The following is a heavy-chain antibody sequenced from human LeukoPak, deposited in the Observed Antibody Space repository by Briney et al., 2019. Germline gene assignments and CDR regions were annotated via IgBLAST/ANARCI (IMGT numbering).Heavy chain of an antibody. D-gene: IGHD5-18*01. Sequence: SETLSLTCTVSDDSISSDYWSWIRQPPGKELEWIGYIFYSGSTNYNPSLKSRVTISVDTSKNQFSLKVSSVTAADTAVYYCARGRRSDTSMVIVYFDYWGQGTLVTVSS. CDR2: IFYSGST. CDR1: DDSISSDY. J-gene: IGHJ4*02. V-gene: IGHV4-59*01. CDR3: ARGRRSDTSMVIVYFDY.